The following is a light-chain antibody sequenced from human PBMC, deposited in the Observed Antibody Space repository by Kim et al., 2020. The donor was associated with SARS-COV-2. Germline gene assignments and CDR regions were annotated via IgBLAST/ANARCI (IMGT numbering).Light chain of an antibody. CDR1: TSNVGRYNY. Sequence: QSALTQPPSASGSPGHSVTISCTGTTSNVGRYNYISWYQQHPARAPKLIIYEVNERPSGVPDRFSGSKSGDTASLTVSGLQAEDEADYYCSSYAGSNNWVFGGGTQLTVL. CDR2: EVN. CDR3: SSYAGSNNWV. J-gene: IGLJ3*02. V-gene: IGLV2-8*01.